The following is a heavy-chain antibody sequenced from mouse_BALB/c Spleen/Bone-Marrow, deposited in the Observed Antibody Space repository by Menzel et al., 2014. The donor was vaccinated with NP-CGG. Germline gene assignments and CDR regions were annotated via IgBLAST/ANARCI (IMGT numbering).Heavy chain of an antibody. CDR2: ISYSGST. J-gene: IGHJ4*01. CDR1: GDSITSGC. CDR3: ATGNAMDY. D-gene: IGHD4-1*01. V-gene: IGHV3-8*02. Sequence: EVHLVESGPSLVKPSQTLSLTCSVTGDSITSGCWNWIRKFPGNKLEYMGYISYSGSTYYNPSLKSRISITRDTSKNQYYLQLNSVTTEDTATYYCATGNAMDYWGQGTSVTVSS.